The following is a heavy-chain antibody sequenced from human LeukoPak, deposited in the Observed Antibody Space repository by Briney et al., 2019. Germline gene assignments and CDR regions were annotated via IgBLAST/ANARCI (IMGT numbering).Heavy chain of an antibody. CDR1: GFTFGDYA. J-gene: IGHJ6*02. CDR2: IRSKAYGGTT. CDR3: TRDSSEHDYGDYVPKPVRSGYYYYGMDV. D-gene: IGHD4-17*01. Sequence: PGGSLRLSCTASGFTFGDYAMSWVRQAPGKGLEWVGFIRSKAYGGTTEYAASVKGRFTISRNDSKSIAYLQMNSLETEDTAVYYCTRDSSEHDYGDYVPKPVRSGYYYYGMDVWGQGTTVTVSS. V-gene: IGHV3-49*04.